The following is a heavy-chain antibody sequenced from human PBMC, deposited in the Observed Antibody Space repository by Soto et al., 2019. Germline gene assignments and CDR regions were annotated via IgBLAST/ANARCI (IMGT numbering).Heavy chain of an antibody. J-gene: IGHJ1*01. CDR1: GFTVSSNY. Sequence: EVQLVESGGGLIQPGGSLRLSCAASGFTVSSNYMSWVRQAPGKGLEWVSVIYSGGSTYYADSVKGRFTISRDNSKNTLYLQINSLRAEDTALYYCARDRAERGYPEYFQHWGQGTLVTVSS. D-gene: IGHD1-1*01. CDR2: IYSGGST. V-gene: IGHV3-53*01. CDR3: ARDRAERGYPEYFQH.